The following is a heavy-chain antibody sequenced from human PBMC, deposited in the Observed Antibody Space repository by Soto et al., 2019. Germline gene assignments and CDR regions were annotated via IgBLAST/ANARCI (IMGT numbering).Heavy chain of an antibody. V-gene: IGHV3-30*18. J-gene: IGHJ5*02. CDR3: AKSLDGVPVQEFDP. CDR1: GFTFENFG. CDR2: IAYDGSSK. D-gene: IGHD3-3*01. Sequence: QVQLVESGGGVVQPGVSLRLSCAASGFTFENFGMHWVRKAPGKGLEWVAVIAYDGSSKYYADSVKGRFTISRDNSNNTLYLQMNSLRVEDTAVYYCAKSLDGVPVQEFDPRGQGTLVTVSS.